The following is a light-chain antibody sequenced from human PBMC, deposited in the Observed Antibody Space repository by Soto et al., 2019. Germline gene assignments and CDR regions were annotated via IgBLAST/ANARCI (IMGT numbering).Light chain of an antibody. J-gene: IGKJ1*01. CDR2: DAS. CDR3: HQYNSWPET. CDR1: QSVRSS. V-gene: IGKV3-15*01. Sequence: DIVMTQSPGTLSVSPGERATLFCRASQSVRSSLAWYQQKPGQAPRLFIYDASTRATGIPARFSGSGSGTEFTLTISSLQSEDFAVYYCHQYNSWPETFGQGTKVEIK.